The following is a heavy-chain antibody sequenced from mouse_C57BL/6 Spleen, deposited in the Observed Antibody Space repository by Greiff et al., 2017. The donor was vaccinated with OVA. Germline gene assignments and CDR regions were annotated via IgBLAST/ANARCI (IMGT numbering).Heavy chain of an antibody. CDR2: IDPSDSYT. Sequence: QVQLQQPGAELVMPGASVKLSCKASGYTFTSYWMHWVKQRPGQGLEWIGEIDPSDSYTNYNQKFKGKSTLTVDKSSSTAYMQLSSLTSEDSSVYYCARGGVYYGYSFDYWGQGTTLTVSS. D-gene: IGHD2-2*01. CDR1: GYTFTSYW. CDR3: ARGGVYYGYSFDY. V-gene: IGHV1-69*01. J-gene: IGHJ2*01.